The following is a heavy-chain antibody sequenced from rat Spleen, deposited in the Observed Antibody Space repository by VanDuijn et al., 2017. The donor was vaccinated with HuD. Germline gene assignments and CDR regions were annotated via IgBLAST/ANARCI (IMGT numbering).Heavy chain of an antibody. CDR3: ARPTTGIPFNY. V-gene: IGHV5-29*01. J-gene: IGHJ2*01. CDR2: IVDDGSNT. D-gene: IGHD1-9*01. CDR1: GFTFSHYG. Sequence: EVQLVESGGDLVQPGRSLKLTCAASGFTFSHYGMAWVRQAPTKGLEWVAAIVDDGSNTFYRDSVKGRFTISRDNAKSTLYLQVDSLRSEDTAIYYCARPTTGIPFNYWGQGVMVTVSS.